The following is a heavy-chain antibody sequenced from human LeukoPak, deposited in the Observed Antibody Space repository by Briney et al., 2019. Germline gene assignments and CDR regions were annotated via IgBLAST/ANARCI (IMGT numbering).Heavy chain of an antibody. Sequence: PGGSLRLSCAASGFTFTNNALSWFRQAPGKGLEWVSDIRGGGDTYYADSVKGRFTISRDNSKNTLYLQMNSLRAEDTAVYYGAKNTMTVVSGPFDYWGQGTLVTVSS. J-gene: IGHJ4*02. V-gene: IGHV3-23*01. CDR3: AKNTMTVVSGPFDY. CDR2: IRGGGDT. D-gene: IGHD3-22*01. CDR1: GFTFTNNA.